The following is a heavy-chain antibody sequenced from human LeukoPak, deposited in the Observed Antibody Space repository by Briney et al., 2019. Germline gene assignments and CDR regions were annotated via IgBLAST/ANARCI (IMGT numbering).Heavy chain of an antibody. Sequence: GRSLRLSCAASGFTFSSYEMHRVRQAPGKGLEWVAVISYDGSHKDYADSVKGRFTISRDNSENTLYLQMNSLRAEDTAVFYCARESDFAFDFWGQGTLVTVSS. J-gene: IGHJ4*02. CDR3: ARESDFAFDF. CDR1: GFTFSSYE. V-gene: IGHV3-30*01. CDR2: ISYDGSHK.